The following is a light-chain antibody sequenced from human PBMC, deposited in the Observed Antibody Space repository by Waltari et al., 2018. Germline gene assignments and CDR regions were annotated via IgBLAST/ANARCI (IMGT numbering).Light chain of an antibody. V-gene: IGLV2-11*01. CDR2: DVT. J-gene: IGLJ2*01. CDR1: SSDIGGYNY. Sequence: QSALTQPRSVSGSPGQSVTLSCTGTSSDIGGYNYVSWYQQHPGKVPKLLIFDVTKRPPGVPDSFSGSQAGNTASLTISGLQAGDEAVYFCCSYSGKYTSVFGAGTKVTVL. CDR3: CSYSGKYTSV.